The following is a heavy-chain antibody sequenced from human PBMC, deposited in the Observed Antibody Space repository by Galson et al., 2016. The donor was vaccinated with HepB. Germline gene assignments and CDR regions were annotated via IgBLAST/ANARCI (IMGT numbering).Heavy chain of an antibody. Sequence: LSLTCTVSGASVRSGSHYWSWIRQPPGKGLEWIAYIYYSGTTNYNPSLKSRLTISVDTSKNQFSLKLSSVTAADTAVYYCARERLTMLRGIIMRDFDYWGPGTLVTGSS. V-gene: IGHV4-61*01. CDR3: ARERLTMLRGIIMRDFDY. J-gene: IGHJ4*02. CDR1: GASVRSGSHY. CDR2: IYYSGTT. D-gene: IGHD3-10*01.